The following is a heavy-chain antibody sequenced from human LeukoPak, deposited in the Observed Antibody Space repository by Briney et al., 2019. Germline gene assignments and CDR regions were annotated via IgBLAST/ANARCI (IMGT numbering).Heavy chain of an antibody. CDR1: GFSFSSYA. D-gene: IGHD6-19*01. CDR3: AKVGGLRTPVAAEFDY. CDR2: ISGSGGST. J-gene: IGHJ4*02. V-gene: IGHV3-23*01. Sequence: GGSLRLSCAASGFSFSSYAMSWVHQAPGKGLEWVSAISGSGGSTYYADSVKGRFTISRDNSKNTLYLQMNSLRAEDTAVYYCAKVGGLRTPVAAEFDYWGQGTLVTVSS.